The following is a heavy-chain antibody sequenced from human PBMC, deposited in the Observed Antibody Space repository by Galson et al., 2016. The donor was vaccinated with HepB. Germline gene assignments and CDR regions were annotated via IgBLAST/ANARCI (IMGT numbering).Heavy chain of an antibody. CDR2: ISPSGWSS. CDR1: GFTFGSYA. D-gene: IGHD4/OR15-4a*01. CDR3: ARHLRVGSGAHRDVFDI. Sequence: SLRLSCAASGFTFGSYAMTWVRQAPGKGLTWVSSISPSGWSSHNADSVKGRFTTSRDNSKFTLYLQMNSLRAEDTAVYYCARHLRVGSGAHRDVFDICGRGTMVSVSS. V-gene: IGHV3-23*01. J-gene: IGHJ3*02.